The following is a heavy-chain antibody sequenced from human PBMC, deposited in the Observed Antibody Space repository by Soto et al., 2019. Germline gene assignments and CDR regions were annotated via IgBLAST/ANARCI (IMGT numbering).Heavy chain of an antibody. D-gene: IGHD2-2*01. CDR1: GGSFSGYY. J-gene: IGHJ4*02. CDR2: INHSGST. CDR3: ARLVRRGFDY. V-gene: IGHV4-34*01. Sequence: SETLSLTCAVYGGSFSGYYWSWIRQPPGKGLEWIGEINHSGSTNYNPSLKSRVTIPVDTSKNQFSLKLSSVTAADTAVYYCARLVRRGFDYWGQGTLVTVSS.